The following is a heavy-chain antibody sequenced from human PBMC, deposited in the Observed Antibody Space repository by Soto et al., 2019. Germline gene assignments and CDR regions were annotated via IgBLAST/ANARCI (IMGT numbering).Heavy chain of an antibody. CDR1: GVTFGSFG. V-gene: IGHV3-30*03. J-gene: IGHJ6*02. Sequence: SLRLSCAAFGVTFGSFGMRRVLQAPGKGLEWVAVISYDGSNKYYADSVKGRFTISRDNSKNTLYLQMNSLRAEDTAVYYCAMTTVTTVVFGMDVWGQGTTVTVSS. CDR3: AMTTVTTVVFGMDV. D-gene: IGHD4-17*01. CDR2: ISYDGSNK.